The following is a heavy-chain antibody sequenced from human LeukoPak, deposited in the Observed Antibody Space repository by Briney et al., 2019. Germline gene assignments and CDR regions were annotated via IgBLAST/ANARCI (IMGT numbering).Heavy chain of an antibody. CDR3: ARAGPYSSGWLRSGYYYYYMDV. CDR2: ISAYNGNT. D-gene: IGHD6-19*01. Sequence: ASVKVSCKASGYTFTSYGISWVRQAPGQGLEWMGWISAYNGNTNYAQKLQGRVTMTTDTSTSTAYMKLRSLRSDDTAVYYCARAGPYSSGWLRSGYYYYYMDVWGKGTTVTVSS. V-gene: IGHV1-18*01. J-gene: IGHJ6*03. CDR1: GYTFTSYG.